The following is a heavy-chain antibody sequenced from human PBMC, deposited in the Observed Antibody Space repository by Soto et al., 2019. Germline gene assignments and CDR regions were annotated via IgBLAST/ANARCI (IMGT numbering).Heavy chain of an antibody. J-gene: IGHJ3*02. V-gene: IGHV5-10-1*01. D-gene: IGHD3-3*01. CDR2: IDPSDSYI. Sequence: GESLKISCKGSGYSFAGYWITWVRQTPGQGLEWMGRIDPSDSYITYSPSFQGHGIISADKSINSAFLTWTSLKASDSAIYYCPNLDFTFGSIDVFDIWGQGTMVTVSS. CDR3: PNLDFTFGSIDVFDI. CDR1: GYSFAGYW.